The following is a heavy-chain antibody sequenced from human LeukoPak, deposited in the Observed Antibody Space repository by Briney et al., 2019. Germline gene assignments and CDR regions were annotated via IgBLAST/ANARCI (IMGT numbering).Heavy chain of an antibody. CDR3: ARVRPPHYDDGGDWDY. V-gene: IGHV4-61*09. CDR1: GASISIGSYY. Sequence: SQTLSLTCTVSGASISIGSYYWSWIRQPAGKGLEWIGDIYTSGSTNYNPSLKSRVIISVDTSRSQFSLNMNSVTAADTAVYYCARVRPPHYDDGGDWDYWGQGTLVTVSS. CDR2: IYTSGST. J-gene: IGHJ4*02. D-gene: IGHD2-21*02.